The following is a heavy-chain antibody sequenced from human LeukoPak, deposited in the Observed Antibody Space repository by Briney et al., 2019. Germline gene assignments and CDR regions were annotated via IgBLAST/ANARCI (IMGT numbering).Heavy chain of an antibody. CDR1: GFTFNTYI. V-gene: IGHV3-21*01. D-gene: IGHD6-19*01. J-gene: IGHJ4*02. CDR2: IGGSSTYI. Sequence: GESLRLSCAASGFTFNTYIMHWVRQAPGKGLEWVSSIGGSSTYIHYADSLKGRFTISRDSAKNSLYLQVNSLRAEDTGVYYCARGGNSAWLDPPLPPDYWGQGTLVIVSS. CDR3: ARGGNSAWLDPPLPPDY.